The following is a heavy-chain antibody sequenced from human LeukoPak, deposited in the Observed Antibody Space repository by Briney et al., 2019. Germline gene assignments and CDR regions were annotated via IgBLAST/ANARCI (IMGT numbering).Heavy chain of an antibody. V-gene: IGHV1-18*01. Sequence: GASVKVSCKASGYTFTSYGISWVRQAPGQGLEWMGWISAYNGNTNYAQKLQGRVTMTTDTSTSTAYMELSRLRSDDTAVYYCARLVVVAATDKMLNWFDPWGQGTLVTVSS. D-gene: IGHD2-15*01. CDR1: GYTFTSYG. CDR3: ARLVVVAATDKMLNWFDP. J-gene: IGHJ5*02. CDR2: ISAYNGNT.